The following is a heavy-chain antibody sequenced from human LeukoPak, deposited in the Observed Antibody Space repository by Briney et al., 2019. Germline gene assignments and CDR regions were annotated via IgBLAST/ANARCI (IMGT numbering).Heavy chain of an antibody. Sequence: SETLSLTCAVYGGSFSGYYWSWIRQPPGKGLEWIGEINHSGSTNYNPSLKSRVTISVDTSKNQFSLKLSSVTAADTAVYYCARNTYSSSSGLWGQETRVTVPS. CDR3: ARNTYSSSSGL. CDR1: GGSFSGYY. V-gene: IGHV4-34*01. D-gene: IGHD6-6*01. CDR2: INHSGST. J-gene: IGHJ4*02.